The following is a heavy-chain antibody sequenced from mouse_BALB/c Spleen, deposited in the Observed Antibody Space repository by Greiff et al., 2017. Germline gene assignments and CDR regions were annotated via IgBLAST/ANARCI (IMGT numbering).Heavy chain of an antibody. J-gene: IGHJ4*01. V-gene: IGHV2-6-7*01. D-gene: IGHD2-14*01. CDR1: GFSLTGYG. Sequence: VQRVESGPGLVAPSQSLSITCTVSGFSLTGYGVNWVRQPPGKGLEWLGMIWGDGSTDYNSALKSRLSISKDNSKSQVFLKMNSLQTDDTARYYCARDPAYYRFYAMDYWGQGTSVTVSS. CDR2: IWGDGST. CDR3: ARDPAYYRFYAMDY.